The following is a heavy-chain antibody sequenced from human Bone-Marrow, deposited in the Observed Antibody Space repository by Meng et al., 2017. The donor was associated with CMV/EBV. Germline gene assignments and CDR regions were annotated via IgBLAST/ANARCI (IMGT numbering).Heavy chain of an antibody. CDR2: VYYSGTT. J-gene: IGHJ4*02. CDR3: ARVSGTAVAGPRGDFDF. D-gene: IGHD6-19*01. CDR1: GASINSISYF. Sequence: SETLSLTCSVFGASINSISYFWAWIRQPPGKGLEWIGSVYYSGTTYLGPSSRSRVNISVDASKKQFSLRLTSVTAADTAIYYCARVSGTAVAGPRGDFDFWGQGALVTVSS. V-gene: IGHV4-39*07.